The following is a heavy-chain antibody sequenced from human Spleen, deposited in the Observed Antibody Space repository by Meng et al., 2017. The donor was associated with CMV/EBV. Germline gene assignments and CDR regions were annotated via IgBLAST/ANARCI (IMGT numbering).Heavy chain of an antibody. Sequence: QGPLPESGPGPVKPSETLSLTRTISGGSISSYYWSWIRQPAGKGLEWIGRIYTSGSTNYNPSLKSRVTMSVDTSKNQFSLKLSSVSAADTAVYYCARGPWGGSYSALPFDYWGQGTLVTVSS. D-gene: IGHD1-26*01. CDR3: ARGPWGGSYSALPFDY. J-gene: IGHJ4*02. CDR2: IYTSGST. V-gene: IGHV4-4*07. CDR1: GGSISSYY.